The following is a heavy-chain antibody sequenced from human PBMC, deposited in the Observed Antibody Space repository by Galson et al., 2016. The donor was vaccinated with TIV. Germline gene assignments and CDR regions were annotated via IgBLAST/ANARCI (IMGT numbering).Heavy chain of an antibody. D-gene: IGHD5-12*01. CDR2: IDPSDSYT. CDR1: GCSFTSQW. J-gene: IGHJ4*02. CDR3: ARLKHTGYDARFDY. Sequence: QSGAEVKKPGESPRISCTGSGCSFTSQWISWVRQMPGKGLEWMGRIDPSDSYTNYSPSFQGHVTFSIDKSINTAYLQWSSLKASDTAMYYCARLKHTGYDARFDYWGPGTLITVSS. V-gene: IGHV5-10-1*01.